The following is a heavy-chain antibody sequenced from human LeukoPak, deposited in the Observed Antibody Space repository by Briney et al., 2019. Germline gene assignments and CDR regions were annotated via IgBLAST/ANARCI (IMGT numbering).Heavy chain of an antibody. Sequence: PGGSLGLSCVASGFTVSSNYINWVRQAPGQGLEWVSVIYSGGSTYYADSVKGRFTISRDNSKNTVSLQMNSLRAEDTAVYYCAREDGSGSYRWFDPWGQGTLVTVSS. D-gene: IGHD3-10*01. CDR2: IYSGGST. CDR3: AREDGSGSYRWFDP. J-gene: IGHJ5*02. CDR1: GFTVSSNY. V-gene: IGHV3-53*01.